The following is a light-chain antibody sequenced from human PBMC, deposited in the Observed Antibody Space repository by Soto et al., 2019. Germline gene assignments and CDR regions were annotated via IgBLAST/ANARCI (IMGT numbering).Light chain of an antibody. V-gene: IGKV3-20*01. CDR3: QQDGNVPLT. CDR1: QSVSNRY. Sequence: EVVLTQSPGTLSLSPGEGATLSCRASQSVSNRYFAWYQQKPGQAPRLLLYRVSSRATGIPDRFSGSGSGTDFTLTISRLEPEDFAVYYCQQDGNVPLTFGGGTKVEIK. J-gene: IGKJ4*01. CDR2: RVS.